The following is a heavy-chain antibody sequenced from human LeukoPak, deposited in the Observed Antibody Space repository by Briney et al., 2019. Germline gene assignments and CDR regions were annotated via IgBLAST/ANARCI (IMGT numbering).Heavy chain of an antibody. CDR3: AREISTLFGVVTMRFDP. CDR1: GVSISSFY. Sequence: SETLSLTCTVSGVSISSFYWSWIRQPPGKGLEWIGRIHTSGSTNYNPSLKSRVTMSADTSKKQFTLNLRSVTAADTAVYYCAREISTLFGVVTMRFDPWGQGTLVIVSS. CDR2: IHTSGST. J-gene: IGHJ5*02. D-gene: IGHD3-3*01. V-gene: IGHV4-4*07.